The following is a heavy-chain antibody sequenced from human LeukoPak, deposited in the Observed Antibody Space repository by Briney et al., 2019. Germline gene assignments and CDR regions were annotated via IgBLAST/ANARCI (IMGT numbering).Heavy chain of an antibody. J-gene: IGHJ3*02. CDR3: AKDLRSNDGFDI. V-gene: IGHV4-39*07. CDR1: GGSISSSSYY. D-gene: IGHD3-10*01. CDR2: IYYSGST. Sequence: SETLSLTCTVSGGSISSSSYYWGWIRQPPGKGLEWIGSIYYSGSTYFNPSLKSRVTISVDTSKNQFSLKLSSVTAADTALYYCAKDLRSNDGFDIWGQGTMVTVSS.